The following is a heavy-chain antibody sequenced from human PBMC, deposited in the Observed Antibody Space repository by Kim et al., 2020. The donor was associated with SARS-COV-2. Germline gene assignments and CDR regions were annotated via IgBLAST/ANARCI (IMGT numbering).Heavy chain of an antibody. V-gene: IGHV3-21*01. Sequence: GGSLRLSCVASGFTFSSYSMNWVRQAPGKGLEWVSSISSSSSYIYYADSVKGRFTISRDNAKNSLYLQMNSLRAEDTAVYYCARDLNTYYYDSSGSYGMDVWGQGTTVTVSS. CDR1: GFTFSSYS. CDR2: ISSSSSYI. J-gene: IGHJ6*02. CDR3: ARDLNTYYYDSSGSYGMDV. D-gene: IGHD3-22*01.